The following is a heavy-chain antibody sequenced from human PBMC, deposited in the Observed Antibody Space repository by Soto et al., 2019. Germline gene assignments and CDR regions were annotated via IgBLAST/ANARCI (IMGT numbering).Heavy chain of an antibody. CDR2: INHSGST. CDR3: ARGRRVAVAGTGRYYFDY. Sequence: SETLFLTCAVYGGSFSGYYWSWIRQPPGKGLEWIGEINHSGSTNYNPSLKSRVTISVDTSKNQFSLKLSSVTAADTAVYYCARGRRVAVAGTGRYYFDYWGQGPRSPS. CDR1: GGSFSGYY. J-gene: IGHJ4*02. D-gene: IGHD6-19*01. V-gene: IGHV4-34*01.